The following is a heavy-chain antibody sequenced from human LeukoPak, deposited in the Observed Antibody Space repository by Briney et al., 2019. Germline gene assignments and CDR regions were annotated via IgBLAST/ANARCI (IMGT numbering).Heavy chain of an antibody. Sequence: GGSLRLSCQASGFTFYMYAMSWVCQAPGKGLEWVASMCGTAGCTFYPDSVKGRFTISRDNSKNVLYLRMNSLTAEDTAIYYCAKDRPNFHENSGHYYRRDGDSWGQGTLVTVSS. CDR1: GFTFYMYA. D-gene: IGHD3-22*01. V-gene: IGHV3-23*01. CDR3: AKDRPNFHENSGHYYRRDGDS. J-gene: IGHJ5*01. CDR2: MCGTAGCT.